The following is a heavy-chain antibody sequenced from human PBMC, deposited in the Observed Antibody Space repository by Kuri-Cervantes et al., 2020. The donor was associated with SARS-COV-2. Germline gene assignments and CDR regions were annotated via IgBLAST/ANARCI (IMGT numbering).Heavy chain of an antibody. D-gene: IGHD2-2*02. CDR3: ARESPYTFDI. CDR1: GGALHTYNW. V-gene: IGHV4-4*02. Sequence: SRTLSLTCVVSGGALHTYNWWTWVRQPRGKGLQWIGEIFHDGCTKFSPSLSLRVRVTLSLDKSKNHFSLNLTSVTAADKAVYYCARESPYTFDIWGQGTLVTVSS. CDR2: IFHDGCT. J-gene: IGHJ3*02.